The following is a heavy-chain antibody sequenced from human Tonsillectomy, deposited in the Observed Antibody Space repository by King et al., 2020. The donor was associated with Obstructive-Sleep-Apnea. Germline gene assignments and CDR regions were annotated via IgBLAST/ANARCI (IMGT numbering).Heavy chain of an antibody. CDR3: ARDRDCRSTSCFFGMDV. J-gene: IGHJ6*02. Sequence: VQLVESGGGLVQPGGSLRLSCAASGFTFSSYWMHWVRQAPGKGLVWVSRINSDGSTTTYADSVKGRFPISRDNAKNTLHLQMGSLRAEDTAVYFCARDRDCRSTSCFFGMDVWGQGTTVTVSS. CDR2: INSDGSTT. CDR1: GFTFSSYW. V-gene: IGHV3-74*01. D-gene: IGHD2-2*01.